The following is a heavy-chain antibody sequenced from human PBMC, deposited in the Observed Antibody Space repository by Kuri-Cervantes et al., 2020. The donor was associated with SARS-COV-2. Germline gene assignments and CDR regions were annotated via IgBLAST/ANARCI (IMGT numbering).Heavy chain of an antibody. D-gene: IGHD6-6*01. Sequence: GGSLRLSCKASGYTFTSYGISWVRQAPGQGPEWMGWISAYNGNTNYAQKLQGRVTMTTDTSTSTAYMELRSLRSDDTAVYYCARQAQLVKFDYWGQGTLVTVSS. V-gene: IGHV1-18*04. J-gene: IGHJ4*02. CDR2: ISAYNGNT. CDR1: GYTFTSYG. CDR3: ARQAQLVKFDY.